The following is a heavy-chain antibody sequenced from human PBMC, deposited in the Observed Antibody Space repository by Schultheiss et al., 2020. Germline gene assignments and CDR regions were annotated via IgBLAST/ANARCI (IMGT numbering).Heavy chain of an antibody. J-gene: IGHJ6*02. Sequence: ASVKVSCKASGYTFTSYDINWVRQATGQGLEWMGWMNPNSGNTGYAQKFQGRVTMTRNTSISTAYMELSSLRSEDTAVYYCARDLSYGVKIYYYGMDVWGQGTTVTVSS. D-gene: IGHD5-18*01. CDR1: GYTFTSYD. V-gene: IGHV1-8*01. CDR2: MNPNSGNT. CDR3: ARDLSYGVKIYYYGMDV.